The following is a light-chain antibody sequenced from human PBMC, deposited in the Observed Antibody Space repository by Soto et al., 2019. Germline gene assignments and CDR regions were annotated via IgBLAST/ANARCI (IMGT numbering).Light chain of an antibody. Sequence: DIQMTQSPSSLSASVGDRVTITCQASQDISNFLNWYQHKPGKSPKLLINDASNLETGVPSRFRGSGSSTDFTFTINSLQPEDVATYYCQQYDSLPLSFGPGTKVELK. V-gene: IGKV1-33*01. CDR1: QDISNF. J-gene: IGKJ3*01. CDR2: DAS. CDR3: QQYDSLPLS.